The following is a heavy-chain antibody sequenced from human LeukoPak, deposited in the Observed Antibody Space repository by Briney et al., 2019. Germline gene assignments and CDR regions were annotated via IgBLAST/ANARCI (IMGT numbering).Heavy chain of an antibody. V-gene: IGHV3-48*03. CDR1: GFTFSSYE. Sequence: GGSLRLSCAASGFTFSSYEMNWVRQAPGKGLEWVSYISSSGSTIYYADSVRGRFTISRDNSKNTLYLQMNSLRAEDTAVYYCARGGSYLSAFDIWGQGTMVTVSS. J-gene: IGHJ3*02. CDR2: ISSSGSTI. D-gene: IGHD1-26*01. CDR3: ARGGSYLSAFDI.